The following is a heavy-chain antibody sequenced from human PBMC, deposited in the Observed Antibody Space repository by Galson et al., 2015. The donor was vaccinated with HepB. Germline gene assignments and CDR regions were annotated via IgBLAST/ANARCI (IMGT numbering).Heavy chain of an antibody. CDR1: GFTFSSYA. CDR2: ISYDGSNK. J-gene: IGHJ6*02. D-gene: IGHD3-10*01. Sequence: SLRLSCAASGFTFSSYAMHWVRQAPGKGLEWVAVISYDGSNKYYADSVKGRFTISRDNSKNTLYLQMNSLRAEDTAVYYCARDLDLVYYYGSAIYYYYGMDVWGQGTTVTVSS. CDR3: ARDLDLVYYYGSAIYYYYGMDV. V-gene: IGHV3-30*04.